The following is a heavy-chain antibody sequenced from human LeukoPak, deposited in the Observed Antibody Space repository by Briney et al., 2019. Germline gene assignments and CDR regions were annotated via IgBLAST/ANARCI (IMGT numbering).Heavy chain of an antibody. D-gene: IGHD2-2*01. Sequence: GGSLRLSWAASGLTFSTYAMRWISQAPGKGLEWVSSIGGGGTTSYADSVKGRFTISRDLSKITVYLQTNSLRAEDTAVYYCAQDRGARYPFGMDVWGQGTTVTVSS. V-gene: IGHV3-23*01. CDR3: AQDRGARYPFGMDV. J-gene: IGHJ6*02. CDR2: IGGGGTT. CDR1: GLTFSTYA.